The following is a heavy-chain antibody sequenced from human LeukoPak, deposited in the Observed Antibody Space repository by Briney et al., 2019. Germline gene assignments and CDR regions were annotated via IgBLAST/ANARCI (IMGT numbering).Heavy chain of an antibody. J-gene: IGHJ6*02. CDR1: GFTFDDYA. Sequence: PGGSLRLSCSASGFTFDDYAMYWVRQAPGKGLEWVSGITWNSHIVAYADSVKGRFTISRDNAKNSLYLQMNSLRAEDTALYYCAKALRDSSGFYIYYGMDVWGQGTTVTVSS. V-gene: IGHV3-9*01. CDR2: ITWNSHIV. CDR3: AKALRDSSGFYIYYGMDV. D-gene: IGHD3-22*01.